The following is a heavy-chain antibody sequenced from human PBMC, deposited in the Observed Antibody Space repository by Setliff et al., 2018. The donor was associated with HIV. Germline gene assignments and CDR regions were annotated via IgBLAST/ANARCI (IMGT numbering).Heavy chain of an antibody. D-gene: IGHD5-12*01. CDR1: GGTFSSYA. V-gene: IGHV1-18*01. CDR3: ARYSGYDLSPDY. J-gene: IGHJ4*02. Sequence: ASVKVSCKASGGTFSSYAISWVRQAPGQGLEWMGWISAYNGNTNYAQKLQGRVTMTTDTSTSTAYMELRSLRSDDTAVYYCARYSGYDLSPDYWGQGTLVTVSS. CDR2: ISAYNGNT.